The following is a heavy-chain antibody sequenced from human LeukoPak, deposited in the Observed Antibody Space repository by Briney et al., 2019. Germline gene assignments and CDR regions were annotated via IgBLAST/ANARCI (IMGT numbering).Heavy chain of an antibody. V-gene: IGHV1-69*13. J-gene: IGHJ5*02. D-gene: IGHD2-2*02. CDR2: IIPIFGTA. Sequence: GASVKVPCKASGGTFSSYAISWVRQAPGQGLEWMGGIIPIFGTANYAQKFQGRVTITADESTSTAYMELSSLRSEDTAVYYCARGCSSTSCYSNKGFDPWGQGTLVTVSS. CDR3: ARGCSSTSCYSNKGFDP. CDR1: GGTFSSYA.